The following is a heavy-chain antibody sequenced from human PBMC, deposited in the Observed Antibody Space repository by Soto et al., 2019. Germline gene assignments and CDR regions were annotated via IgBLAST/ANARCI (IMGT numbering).Heavy chain of an antibody. D-gene: IGHD2-8*02. CDR1: GYTFSNYA. CDR3: ARDRVYTGGSDADY. J-gene: IGHJ4*02. Sequence: QVHLVQSGAEVKKPGSSVRVSCKTSGYTFSNYAISWVRQAPGQGLEWMGWINTGSGDTNYAHDRVTMTKDASTYTAYLEVTSLRSDDTAIYYCARDRVYTGGSDADYWGQGTLVTVSS. V-gene: IGHV1-18*01. CDR2: INTGSGDT.